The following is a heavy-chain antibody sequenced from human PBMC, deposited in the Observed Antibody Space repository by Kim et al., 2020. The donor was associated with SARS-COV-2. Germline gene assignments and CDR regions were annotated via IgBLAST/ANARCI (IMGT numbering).Heavy chain of an antibody. CDR3: ARESSSGWPRLFDY. Sequence: ASVKVSCKASGYTFTSYAMNWVRQAPGQGLEWMGWINTNTGNPTYAQGFTGRFVFSLDTSVSTAYLQISSLKAEDTAVYYCARESSSGWPRLFDYWGQGTLVTVSS. CDR2: INTNTGNP. V-gene: IGHV7-4-1*02. CDR1: GYTFTSYA. D-gene: IGHD6-19*01. J-gene: IGHJ4*02.